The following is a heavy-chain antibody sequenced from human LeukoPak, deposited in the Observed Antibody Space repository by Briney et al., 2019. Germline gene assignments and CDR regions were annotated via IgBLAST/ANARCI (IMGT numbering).Heavy chain of an antibody. D-gene: IGHD7-27*01. CDR1: GGSFSGYY. CDR3: ARSGVANFDY. CDR2: INHSGST. Sequence: SETLSLTCAVYGGSFSGYYWSWIRQPPGKGLEWIGEINHSGSTNYNPSLKSRVTISVDTSKNQFSLKLSSVTAADTAVYYCARSGVANFDYWGQGTLVTVSS. V-gene: IGHV4-34*01. J-gene: IGHJ4*02.